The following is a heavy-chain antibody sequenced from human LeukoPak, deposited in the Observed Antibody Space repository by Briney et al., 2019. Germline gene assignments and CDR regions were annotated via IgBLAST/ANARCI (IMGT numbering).Heavy chain of an antibody. CDR2: ISSTSSTI. J-gene: IGHJ3*02. V-gene: IGHV3-48*02. CDR1: GFTFRSYG. D-gene: IGHD3-22*01. Sequence: GGSLRLSCAASGFTFRSYGMHWVRQAPGKGLEWVSYISSTSSTIYCADSVKGRFTISRDNAKNSLYLQMNSLRDEDTAVYYCARAAPYYYDSSGYSAFDSWGQGTMVTVSA. CDR3: ARAAPYYYDSSGYSAFDS.